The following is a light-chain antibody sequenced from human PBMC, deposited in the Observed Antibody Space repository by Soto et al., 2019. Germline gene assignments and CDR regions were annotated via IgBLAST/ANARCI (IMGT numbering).Light chain of an antibody. CDR1: QSVSSYY. CDR3: QQCGSSPWT. V-gene: IGKV3-20*01. Sequence: SSGPLSFSHAGRDTLSCRASQSVSSYYLAWYQQKPGQAPRLLIYAASSRATGIPDRFSGGGSGTDFTLTISRLEPEDFAVYYCQQCGSSPWTFGQGTKVDIK. J-gene: IGKJ1*01. CDR2: AAS.